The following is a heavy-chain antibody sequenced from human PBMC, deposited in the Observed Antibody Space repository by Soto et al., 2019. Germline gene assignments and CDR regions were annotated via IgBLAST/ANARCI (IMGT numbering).Heavy chain of an antibody. D-gene: IGHD6-13*01. CDR1: GFTLSIYG. V-gene: IGHV3-33*01. J-gene: IGHJ4*02. CDR3: APRGAAAGFFDY. CDR2: IWYDGSNK. Sequence: QVHLVESGGGVVQPGRSLRLTCAVSGFTLSIYGMHWVRQAPGKGLEWVAFIWYDGSNKYYADSVKGRFTISRDNSKNTLYLQMNSLRAEDTAVYYCAPRGAAAGFFDYWGQGTLVTVSS.